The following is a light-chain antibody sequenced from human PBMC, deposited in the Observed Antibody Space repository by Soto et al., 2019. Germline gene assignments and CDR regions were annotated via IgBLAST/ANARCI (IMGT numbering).Light chain of an antibody. J-gene: IGKJ4*01. CDR3: LQDYYYPLS. Sequence: AIQMTQSPSSLSASVGDRVIITCRASQAIENHLDWYQQKPGKAPKLLITAASNLESGVPSRFRGSGSGTGLTLTISSLQPEDFATYYCLQDYYYPLSFGGGTKVDIK. V-gene: IGKV1-6*01. CDR1: QAIENH. CDR2: AAS.